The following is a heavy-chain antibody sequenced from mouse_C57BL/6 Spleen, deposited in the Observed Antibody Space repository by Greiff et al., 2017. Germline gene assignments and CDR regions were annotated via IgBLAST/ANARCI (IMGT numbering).Heavy chain of an antibody. V-gene: IGHV5-9-1*02. CDR3: TRGVKNPYAMDY. J-gene: IGHJ4*01. CDR1: GFTFSSYA. Sequence: DVMLVESGEGLVKPGGSLKLSCAASGFTFSSYAMSWVRQTPEKRLEWVAYISSGCDYIYYADTVKGRFTISRDNARNTLYLQMSSLKSEDTAMYYCTRGVKNPYAMDYWGQGTSVTVSS. CDR2: ISSGCDYI.